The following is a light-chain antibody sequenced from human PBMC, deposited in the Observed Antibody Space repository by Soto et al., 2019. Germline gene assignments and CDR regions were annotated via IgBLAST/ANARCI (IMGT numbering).Light chain of an antibody. V-gene: IGKV1D-16*01. Sequence: DIQMTPSPSSVSASVGDRVTSTCRASQDISSWLAWYQQKPGKAPKIMIYAASSLQGGVPSRFSGSGSGTEFTLTISSLQPDDFATYYCQQYNTYSTFGQGTRLEIK. CDR2: AAS. J-gene: IGKJ5*01. CDR1: QDISSW. CDR3: QQYNTYST.